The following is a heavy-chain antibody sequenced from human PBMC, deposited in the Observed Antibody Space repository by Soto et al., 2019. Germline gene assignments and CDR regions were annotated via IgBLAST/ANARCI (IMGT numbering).Heavy chain of an antibody. D-gene: IGHD3-10*01. Sequence: GSLGLACAASGFIFKMYWMHWVRQSPGKGLVWISRIYNDGTYSDYADSVRGRFTISRDNVNDTLYLQMNNLRAEDSGLYYCTRGPRPISTGTGAYWGQGTQVTVSS. CDR2: IYNDGTYS. J-gene: IGHJ4*02. V-gene: IGHV3-74*01. CDR1: GFIFKMYW. CDR3: TRGPRPISTGTGAY.